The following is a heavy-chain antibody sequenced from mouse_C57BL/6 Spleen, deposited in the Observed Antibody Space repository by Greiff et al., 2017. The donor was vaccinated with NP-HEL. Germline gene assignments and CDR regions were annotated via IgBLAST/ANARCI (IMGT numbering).Heavy chain of an antibody. V-gene: IGHV1-64*01. CDR2: IHPNSGRT. Sequence: QVQLQQPGAELVKPGASVKLSCKASGYTFTSYWMHWVKQRPGQGLEWIGMIHPNSGRTNYNEKFKSKATLTVDTSSSTAYMQLSSLTSEDSAVYYCASSMDYWGQGTSVTVSS. CDR3: ASSMDY. J-gene: IGHJ4*01. CDR1: GYTFTSYW.